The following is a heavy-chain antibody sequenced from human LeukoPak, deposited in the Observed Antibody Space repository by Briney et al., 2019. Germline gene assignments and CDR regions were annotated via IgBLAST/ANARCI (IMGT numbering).Heavy chain of an antibody. D-gene: IGHD6-19*01. CDR2: IGNSGSTV. V-gene: IGHV3-11*01. CDR3: ARDLRYSSGWSASGMDV. CDR1: GFIFSDYF. J-gene: IGHJ6*03. Sequence: PGGSLRLSCVGSGFIFSDYFLTWIRQAPGQSLELISYIGNSGSTVKYADSVQGRFTISRDNSKNSLFLQMNSLRAEDTAVYYCARDLRYSSGWSASGMDVWGKGTTVTISS.